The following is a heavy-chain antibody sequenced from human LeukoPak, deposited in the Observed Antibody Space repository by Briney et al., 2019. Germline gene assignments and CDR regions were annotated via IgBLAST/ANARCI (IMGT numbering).Heavy chain of an antibody. CDR2: ISGSGGST. CDR3: AKDTYGDYPYDY. D-gene: IGHD4-17*01. J-gene: IGHJ4*02. CDR1: GFTFRSYA. Sequence: SGGSLRLSCAACGFTFRSYAMSWVRQAPGKGLEWVSAISGSGGSTYYADSVKGRFTISRDNSKNTLYLQMNSLRAEDTAVYYCAKDTYGDYPYDYWGQGTLVTVSS. V-gene: IGHV3-23*01.